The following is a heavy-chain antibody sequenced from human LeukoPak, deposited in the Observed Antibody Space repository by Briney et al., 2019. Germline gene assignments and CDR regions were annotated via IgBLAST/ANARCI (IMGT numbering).Heavy chain of an antibody. Sequence: ASVKVSCKASGYTFTGNAMHWVRQAPGQRLEWLGWINAGNANTKYSQKFQGRVTITRDTSASTAYMELSSLRSEDTAVYYCARGSSSWNPPFDYWGQGTLVTVSS. CDR1: GYTFTGNA. J-gene: IGHJ4*02. D-gene: IGHD6-13*01. CDR2: INAGNANT. V-gene: IGHV1-3*01. CDR3: ARGSSSWNPPFDY.